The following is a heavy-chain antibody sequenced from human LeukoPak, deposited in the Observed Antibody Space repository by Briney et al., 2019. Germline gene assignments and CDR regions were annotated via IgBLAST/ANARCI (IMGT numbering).Heavy chain of an antibody. CDR1: GFTFSNYE. CDR3: ARVGTPMVTIVAPYYMDV. CDR2: ISNIGDII. D-gene: IGHD5-18*01. J-gene: IGHJ6*03. V-gene: IGHV3-48*03. Sequence: GGSLRLSCAASGFTFSNYEMNWVRQAPGKGLEWISHISNIGDIIHYADSVEGRFTISRDNAKNSLYLQMNSLRAEDTAVYYCARVGTPMVTIVAPYYMDVWGKGTTVTVSS.